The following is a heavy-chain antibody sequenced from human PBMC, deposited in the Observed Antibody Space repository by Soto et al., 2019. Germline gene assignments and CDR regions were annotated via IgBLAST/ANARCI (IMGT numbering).Heavy chain of an antibody. V-gene: IGHV1-8*01. CDR3: ARDDILTGYCIY. Sequence: ASVKVSCKASGYTFTSYDINWVRQATGQGLEWMGWMNPNSGNTGYAQKFQGRVTMTRNTSISTAYMELSSLRSEDTAVYYCARDDILTGYCIYWGQGTLVTVSS. CDR1: GYTFTSYD. D-gene: IGHD3-9*01. J-gene: IGHJ4*02. CDR2: MNPNSGNT.